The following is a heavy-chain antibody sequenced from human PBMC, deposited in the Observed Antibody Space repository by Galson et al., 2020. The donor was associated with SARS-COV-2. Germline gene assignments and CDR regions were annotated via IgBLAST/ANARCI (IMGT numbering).Heavy chain of an antibody. CDR2: ISFDAIKQ. CDR3: ARAFCADRVCFGVRYYRMDV. J-gene: IGHJ6*04. Sequence: GGSLRLSFAVSGFTLTSSAMPWFRQSPGKGLDWVAVISFDAIKQYYADSVKGRFIISRDNSKDTLYLHMNSLTTEDTAIYWCARAFCADRVCFGVRYYRMDVWGKGTTVNVAS. V-gene: IGHV3-30*04. CDR1: GFTLTSSA. D-gene: IGHD3-10*01.